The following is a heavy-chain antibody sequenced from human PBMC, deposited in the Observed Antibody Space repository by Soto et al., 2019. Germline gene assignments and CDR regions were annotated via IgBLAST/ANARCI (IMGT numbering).Heavy chain of an antibody. CDR3: ARELNSSRWYRSYYYYYGMDV. Sequence: ASVKVSCKASGYTFTSYDINWVRQATGQGLEWMGWMNPNSGNTGYAQKFQGRVTMTRNTSISTAYMELSSLRSEDTAVYYCARELNSSRWYRSYYYYYGMDVWGQGTTVTVS. CDR2: MNPNSGNT. J-gene: IGHJ6*02. CDR1: GYTFTSYD. D-gene: IGHD6-13*01. V-gene: IGHV1-8*01.